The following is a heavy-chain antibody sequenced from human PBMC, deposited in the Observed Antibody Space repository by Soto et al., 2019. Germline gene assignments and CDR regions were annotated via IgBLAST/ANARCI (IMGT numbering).Heavy chain of an antibody. D-gene: IGHD6-6*01. V-gene: IGHV3-30*18. Sequence: LRLSCAASGFTFSSYGMHWVRQAPGKGLEWVAVISYDGSNKYYADSVKGRFTISRDNSKNTLYLQMNSLRAEDTAVYYCAKDLGSSSSPFDYWGQGTLVTVSS. J-gene: IGHJ4*02. CDR1: GFTFSSYG. CDR3: AKDLGSSSSPFDY. CDR2: ISYDGSNK.